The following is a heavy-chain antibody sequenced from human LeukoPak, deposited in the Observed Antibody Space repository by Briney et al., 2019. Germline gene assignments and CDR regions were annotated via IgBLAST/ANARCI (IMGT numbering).Heavy chain of an antibody. CDR3: AKAVDEGATDAFDI. J-gene: IGHJ3*02. CDR2: ISSSGSTI. Sequence: GGSLRLSCAASGFTFSSYEMNWVRQAPGKGLEWVSYISSSGSTIYYADSVKGRFTISRDNAKNSLYLQMNSLRAEDMALYYCAKAVDEGATDAFDIWGQGTMVTVSS. D-gene: IGHD1-26*01. V-gene: IGHV3-48*03. CDR1: GFTFSSYE.